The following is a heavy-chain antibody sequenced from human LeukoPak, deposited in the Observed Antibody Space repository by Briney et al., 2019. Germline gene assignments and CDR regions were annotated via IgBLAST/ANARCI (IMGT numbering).Heavy chain of an antibody. CDR3: ARSSIAARGTPDY. D-gene: IGHD6-6*01. J-gene: IGHJ4*02. CDR1: GYSISSGYY. V-gene: IGHV4-38-2*01. Sequence: PSETLSLTCAVSGYSISSGYYWGWIRQPPGRVLEWIGSIYRSGSTYYNPSLKSRVTISVDTSKNQFSLKLSSVTAADTAVYYCARSSIAARGTPDYWGQGTLVTVSS. CDR2: IYRSGST.